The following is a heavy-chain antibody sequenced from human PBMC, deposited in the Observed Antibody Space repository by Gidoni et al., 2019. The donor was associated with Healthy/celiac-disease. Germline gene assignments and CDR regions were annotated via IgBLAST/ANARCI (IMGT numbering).Heavy chain of an antibody. V-gene: IGHV4-59*01. Sequence: QVQLQESGPGLVKPSETLSLTCTVPGGSISSYYWSWIRQPPGKGLEWIGYIYYSGSTNYNPSLKSRVTISVDTSKNQFSLKLSSVTAADTAVYYCARDAVTTAFDIWGQGTMVTVSS. CDR1: GGSISSYY. D-gene: IGHD4-17*01. CDR2: IYYSGST. J-gene: IGHJ3*02. CDR3: ARDAVTTAFDI.